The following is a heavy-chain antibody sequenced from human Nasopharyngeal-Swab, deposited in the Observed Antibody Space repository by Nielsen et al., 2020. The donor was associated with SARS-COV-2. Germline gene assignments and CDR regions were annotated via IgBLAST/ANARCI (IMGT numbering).Heavy chain of an antibody. V-gene: IGHV4-59*01. J-gene: IGHJ2*01. CDR2: IYYSGST. Sequence: SETLSLTCTVSGGSISRYYGSWIRQPPGKGLEWIGYIYYSGSTNYNPSLKSRVTISVDTSKNQFSLKLSSGTAADTAIYYCARDGRSSWYFDLWGRGTLVTVSS. CDR3: ARDGRSSWYFDL. CDR1: GGSISRYY.